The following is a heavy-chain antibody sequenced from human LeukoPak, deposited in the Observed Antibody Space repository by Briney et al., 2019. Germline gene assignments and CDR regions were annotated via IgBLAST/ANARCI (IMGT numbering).Heavy chain of an antibody. V-gene: IGHV3-49*04. Sequence: PGRSLRLSCTASGFTFGDYAMSWVRQAPGKGLEWVGFIRSKAYGGTTEYAASVKGRFTISRDDSKSIAYLQMNSLKTEDPAVYYCTRDYGSGSPPGNWGQGTLVTVSS. J-gene: IGHJ4*02. CDR3: TRDYGSGSPPGN. CDR1: GFTFGDYA. D-gene: IGHD3-10*01. CDR2: IRSKAYGGTT.